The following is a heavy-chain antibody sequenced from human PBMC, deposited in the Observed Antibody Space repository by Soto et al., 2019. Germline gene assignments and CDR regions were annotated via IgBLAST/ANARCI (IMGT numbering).Heavy chain of an antibody. CDR2: IWYDGSNK. CDR3: ARDPGYGDFSYYFDY. J-gene: IGHJ4*02. Sequence: ESGGGVVQPGRSLRLSCAASGFTFSSYGMHWVRQAPGKGLEWVAVIWYDGSNKYYADSVKGRFTISRDNSKNTLYLQMNSLRAEDTAVYYCARDPGYGDFSYYFDYWGQGTLVTVSS. CDR1: GFTFSSYG. V-gene: IGHV3-33*01. D-gene: IGHD4-17*01.